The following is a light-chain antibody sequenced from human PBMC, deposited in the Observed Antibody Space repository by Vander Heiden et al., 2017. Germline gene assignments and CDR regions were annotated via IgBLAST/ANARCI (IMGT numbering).Light chain of an antibody. CDR1: QGIHSW. Sequence: DIQMTHSPSSVSASVGDRVTITCRASQGIHSWLAWYQQKPVKAPKLLIYAASSLQSGVPSRFSASGSGTDFTLTIIDLHPEDFATYCCQQANSFRARFAQGTNAE. J-gene: IGKJ1*01. CDR3: QQANSFRAR. V-gene: IGKV1-12*01. CDR2: AAS.